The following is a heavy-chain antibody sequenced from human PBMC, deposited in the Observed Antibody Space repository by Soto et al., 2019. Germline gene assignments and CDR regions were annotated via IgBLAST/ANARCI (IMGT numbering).Heavy chain of an antibody. J-gene: IGHJ6*02. CDR2: IRSKAYGGTT. Sequence: SLRRSFISSGFTISDFALSGFRQAPGWGLEWVGFIRSKAYGGTTEYAASVKGRFTISRDDSKSIAYLQMNSLKTEDTAVYYCTRDHDTAMARGHYGMDVWGQGT. D-gene: IGHD5-18*01. V-gene: IGHV3-49*03. CDR1: GFTISDFA. CDR3: TRDHDTAMARGHYGMDV.